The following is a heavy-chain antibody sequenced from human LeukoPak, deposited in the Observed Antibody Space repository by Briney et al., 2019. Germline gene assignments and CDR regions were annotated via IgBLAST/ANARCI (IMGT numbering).Heavy chain of an antibody. Sequence: GGSLRLSCAASGFTFSSYWMSWVRQAPGKGPEWVAHIKQDASQEYHVDSVKGRFTISRDNAKNSLYLQMNSLRAEDTAVYYCARGVVYPTWSGPHWSDYWGQGTLVTVSS. V-gene: IGHV3-7*01. CDR3: ARGVVYPTWSGPHWSDY. CDR2: IKQDASQE. J-gene: IGHJ4*02. CDR1: GFTFSSYW. D-gene: IGHD3-3*01.